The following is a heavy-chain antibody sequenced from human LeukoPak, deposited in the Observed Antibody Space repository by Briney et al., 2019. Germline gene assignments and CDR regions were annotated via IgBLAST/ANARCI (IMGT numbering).Heavy chain of an antibody. D-gene: IGHD2-15*01. Sequence: GESLKISCKGSGYSFTSYWIGWVRQMPGKGLEWRGIISPGDSDTRYSPSFQGQVTISADKSISTAYLQWSSLKASDTAMYYCASHACRSGSCHLLYWGQGTLVTVSS. J-gene: IGHJ4*02. V-gene: IGHV5-51*01. CDR1: GYSFTSYW. CDR3: ASHACRSGSCHLLY. CDR2: ISPGDSDT.